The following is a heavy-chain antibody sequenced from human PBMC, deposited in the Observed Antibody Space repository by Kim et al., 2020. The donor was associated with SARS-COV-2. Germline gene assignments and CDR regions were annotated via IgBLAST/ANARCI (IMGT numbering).Heavy chain of an antibody. V-gene: IGHV3-15*01. D-gene: IGHD2-8*01. CDR3: TTDQGAVWVLRAYYFDY. Sequence: VKGRFTISRDDSKNTLYLQMNSLKTEDTAVYYCTTDQGAVWVLRAYYFDYWGQGTLVTVSS. J-gene: IGHJ4*02.